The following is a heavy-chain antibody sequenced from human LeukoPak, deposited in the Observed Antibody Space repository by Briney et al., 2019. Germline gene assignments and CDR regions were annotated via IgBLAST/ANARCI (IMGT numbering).Heavy chain of an antibody. CDR2: IYYSGRT. CDR1: GGSISDYY. CDR3: ARGLTGSYR. D-gene: IGHD1-26*01. J-gene: IGHJ4*02. V-gene: IGHV4-59*12. Sequence: PSETLSLTCTVSGGSISDYYWNWMRQPPGKGLEWIGYIYYSGRTNYNPSLKSRVSISVDTSKNQFSLKLSSVTAADTAVYYCARGLTGSYRWGQGTLVTVSS.